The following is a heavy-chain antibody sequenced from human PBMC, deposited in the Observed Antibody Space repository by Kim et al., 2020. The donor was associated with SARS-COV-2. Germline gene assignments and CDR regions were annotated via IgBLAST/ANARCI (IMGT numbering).Heavy chain of an antibody. CDR2: ISWNSGSI. D-gene: IGHD3-22*01. J-gene: IGHJ1*01. CDR3: AKGPYYYDSSGYPAEYFQH. CDR1: GFTFDDYG. V-gene: IGHV3-9*01. Sequence: GGSLRLSCAASGFTFDDYGMHWVRQAPGKGLEWVSGISWNSGSIGYADSVKGRFTISRDNAKNSLYLQMNSLRAEDTALYYCAKGPYYYDSSGYPAEYFQHWGQGTLVTVSS.